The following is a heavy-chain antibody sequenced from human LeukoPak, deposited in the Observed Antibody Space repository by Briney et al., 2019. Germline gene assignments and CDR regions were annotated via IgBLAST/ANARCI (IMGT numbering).Heavy chain of an antibody. Sequence: PSETLSLTCTVSGGSISSYYWSWIRQPPGKGLEWIGYIYYSGSTNYNPYLKSRVTISVDTSKNKFSLKLSSVTAADTAVYYCARVIGAGGSFVDYWGQGTLVTVSS. CDR1: GGSISSYY. CDR2: IYYSGST. D-gene: IGHD1-26*01. V-gene: IGHV4-59*01. J-gene: IGHJ4*02. CDR3: ARVIGAGGSFVDY.